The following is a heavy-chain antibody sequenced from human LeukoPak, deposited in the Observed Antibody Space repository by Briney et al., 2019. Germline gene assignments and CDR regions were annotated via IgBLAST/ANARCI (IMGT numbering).Heavy chain of an antibody. CDR3: ARDSYDFWSGQYKNGLGDYYGVDV. CDR2: IYPTGST. V-gene: IGHV4-4*07. D-gene: IGHD3-3*01. Sequence: SETLSLTCDVSGASITDYYWSWIRQSAGKRLEWIGRIYPTGSTSYKTSLRTRLTISLDTSKNQVSLKLRSVTAADTAVYYCARDSYDFWSGQYKNGLGDYYGVDVWGQGTTVTVSS. J-gene: IGHJ6*01. CDR1: GASITDYY.